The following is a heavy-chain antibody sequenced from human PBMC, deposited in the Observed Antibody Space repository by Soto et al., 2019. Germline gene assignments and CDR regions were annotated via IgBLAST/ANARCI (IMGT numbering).Heavy chain of an antibody. Sequence: GGSLRLSCAASGFTFSNAWMSWVRQAPGKGLEWVGRIKSKNDGGATDYAAPVKGRFTISRDDSKNTLYPQMNSLKTEDTAVYYCTTYVLPANDYYYMDVWGKGTTVTVSS. CDR1: GFTFSNAW. J-gene: IGHJ6*03. V-gene: IGHV3-15*01. D-gene: IGHD2-8*01. CDR3: TTYVLPANDYYYMDV. CDR2: IKSKNDGGAT.